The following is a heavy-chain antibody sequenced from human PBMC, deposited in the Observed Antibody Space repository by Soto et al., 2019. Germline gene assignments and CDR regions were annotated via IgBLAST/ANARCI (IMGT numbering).Heavy chain of an antibody. CDR1: GFSFSIYV. V-gene: IGHV3-23*01. Sequence: DVQVLESGGDLVQPGGSLRLSCTASGFSFSIYVMTWVRQAPGKGLEWVSAVSGRSGATYYADSVKGRFSISRDNSKNTLYLQTNSLRVDDTAVYYCAKVEVTARNAFDVWGHGTMVSVSS. J-gene: IGHJ3*01. CDR3: AKVEVTARNAFDV. CDR2: VSGRSGAT. D-gene: IGHD6-6*01.